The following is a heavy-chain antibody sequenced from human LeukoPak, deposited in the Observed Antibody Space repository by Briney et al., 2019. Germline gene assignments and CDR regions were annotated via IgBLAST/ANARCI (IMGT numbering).Heavy chain of an antibody. CDR2: MSALNGNT. V-gene: IGHV1-18*01. Sequence: ASVKVSCKASGYTFTSYGISWVRQAPGQGLEWMGWMSALNGNTNYQHKFQGRVTMTTDTSKNTAYMELRSLRSDDTAMYYCARDSALLNNGDWYGGSDYWGQGTLVTVSS. J-gene: IGHJ4*02. CDR1: GYTFTSYG. CDR3: ARDSALLNNGDWYGGSDY. D-gene: IGHD4-17*01.